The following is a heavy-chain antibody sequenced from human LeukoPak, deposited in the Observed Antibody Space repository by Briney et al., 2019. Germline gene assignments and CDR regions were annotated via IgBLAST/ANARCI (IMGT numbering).Heavy chain of an antibody. D-gene: IGHD2-2*01. J-gene: IGHJ3*02. V-gene: IGHV3-30*04. CDR3: ARDGDCSSTSCYVGAFDI. CDR1: GFTFSSCA. CDR2: ISYDGSNK. Sequence: GGSLRLSCAASGFTFSSCAMHWVRQAPGKGLEWVAVISYDGSNKYYADSVKGRFTISRDNSKNTLYLQMNSLRAEDTAVYYCARDGDCSSTSCYVGAFDIWGQGTMVTVSS.